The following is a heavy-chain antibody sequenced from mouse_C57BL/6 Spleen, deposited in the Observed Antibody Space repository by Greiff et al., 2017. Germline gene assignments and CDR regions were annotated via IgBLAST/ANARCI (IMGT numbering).Heavy chain of an antibody. CDR3: ASYYGSSGWVAY. V-gene: IGHV5-17*01. D-gene: IGHD2-1*01. Sequence: EVQLVESGGGLVKPGGSLKLSCAASGFTFSDYGMHWVRQAPEKGLEWVAYISSGSSTIYYADTVKGRFTISRDNAKNTLFLQMNSLRSEDTAMYYCASYYGSSGWVAYWGQGTLVTVSA. J-gene: IGHJ3*01. CDR1: GFTFSDYG. CDR2: ISSGSSTI.